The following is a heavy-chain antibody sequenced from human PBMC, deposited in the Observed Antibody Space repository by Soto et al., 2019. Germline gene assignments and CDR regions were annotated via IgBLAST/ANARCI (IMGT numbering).Heavy chain of an antibody. CDR1: GENFSTHW. D-gene: IGHD3-9*01. CDR3: ARLTGVPNYHSMDV. J-gene: IGHJ6*02. V-gene: IGHV5-51*01. CDR2: IYPGDSDT. Sequence: XESLKVSSDGCGENFSTHWGGWVRPMPGKGLEWMGIIYPGDSDTKYSPSFQGQGTISADKSISTAYLQWSSLEASDTAIYYFARLTGVPNYHSMDVWGQGPTVTVSS.